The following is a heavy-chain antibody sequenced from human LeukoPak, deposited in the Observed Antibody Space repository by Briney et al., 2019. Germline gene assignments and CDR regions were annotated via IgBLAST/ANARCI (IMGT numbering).Heavy chain of an antibody. CDR2: IIPIFGTA. J-gene: IGHJ6*02. Sequence: SVKVSCKASGGTFSSYAISWVRQAPGQGLEWMGGIIPIFGTANYAQKFQGRVTITADESTSTAYMELSSLRSEDTAVYYCARGRTPYYDILTGYPNYYYGMDVWGQGTTVTVSS. D-gene: IGHD3-9*01. CDR3: ARGRTPYYDILTGYPNYYYGMDV. CDR1: GGTFSSYA. V-gene: IGHV1-69*01.